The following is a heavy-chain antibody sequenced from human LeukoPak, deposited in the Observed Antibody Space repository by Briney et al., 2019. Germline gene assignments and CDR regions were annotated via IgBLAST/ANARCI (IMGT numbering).Heavy chain of an antibody. Sequence: GGSLRLSCAASGFTFSSYGMHWVRQAPGKGLEWVAVISYDGSNKNYADSVKGRFTISRDNSKNTLYLQMNSLRAEDTAVYYCAKESSGSHFDYWGQGTLVTVSS. J-gene: IGHJ4*02. V-gene: IGHV3-30*18. CDR2: ISYDGSNK. CDR1: GFTFSSYG. CDR3: AKESSGSHFDY. D-gene: IGHD1-26*01.